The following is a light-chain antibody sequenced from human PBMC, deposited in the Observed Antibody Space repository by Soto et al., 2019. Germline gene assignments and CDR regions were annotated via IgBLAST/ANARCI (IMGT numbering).Light chain of an antibody. CDR1: QSISNR. J-gene: IGKJ1*01. CDR3: QQYNTYSWT. CDR2: KVS. Sequence: DIQMTQFPSTLSVSVGDRVTITCRASQSISNRLAWFRQKSGEAPKILIHKVSSLESGVPSRFSGSGSGTEFTLTISSLPPDDFATYYCQQYNTYSWTFGQGT. V-gene: IGKV1-5*03.